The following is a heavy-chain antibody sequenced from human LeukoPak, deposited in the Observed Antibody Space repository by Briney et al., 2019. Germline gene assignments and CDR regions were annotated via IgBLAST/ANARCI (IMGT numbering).Heavy chain of an antibody. CDR2: IKSKTDGGTT. D-gene: IGHD3-10*01. J-gene: IGHJ3*02. CDR1: GFTFSIAW. Sequence: PGGSLRLSCAASGFTFSIAWMRWVRQAPGKGLEWVGRIKSKTDGGTTDYAAPVKGRFTISRDDSKNTLYLQMNSLKTEDTAVYYCTTDLYYGSGYDAFDIWGQGTMVTVSS. V-gene: IGHV3-15*01. CDR3: TTDLYYGSGYDAFDI.